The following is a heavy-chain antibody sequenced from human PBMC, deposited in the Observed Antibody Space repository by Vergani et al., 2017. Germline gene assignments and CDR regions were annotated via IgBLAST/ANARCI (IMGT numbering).Heavy chain of an antibody. CDR3: ARVFGGARAAFDI. J-gene: IGHJ3*02. Sequence: VQLVESGGGVVQPGRSLRLSCAASGFTFSSYAMSWVRQAPGKGLEWVSAISGSGGSTYYADSVKGRFTISRDNAKNSLYLQMNSLRAEDTAVYYCARVFGGARAAFDIWGQGTMVTVSS. D-gene: IGHD3-3*01. CDR2: ISGSGGST. V-gene: IGHV3-23*04. CDR1: GFTFSSYA.